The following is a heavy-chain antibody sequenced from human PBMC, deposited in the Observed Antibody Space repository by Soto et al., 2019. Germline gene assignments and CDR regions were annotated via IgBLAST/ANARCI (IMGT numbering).Heavy chain of an antibody. V-gene: IGHV1-24*01. J-gene: IGHJ4*02. CDR3: AKDSFGSGWPKNYFDY. CDR1: GYTLTELS. CDR2: FDPEDGET. Sequence: ASVKVSCKVSGYTLTELSMHWVRQAPGKGLEWMGGFDPEDGETIYAQKFQGRVTMTEDTSTDTAYMELSSLRAEDTAVYYCAKDSFGSGWPKNYFDYWGQGTLVTVPQ. D-gene: IGHD6-19*01.